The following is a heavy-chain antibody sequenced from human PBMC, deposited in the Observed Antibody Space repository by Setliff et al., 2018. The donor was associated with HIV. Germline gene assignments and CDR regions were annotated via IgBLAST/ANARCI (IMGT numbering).Heavy chain of an antibody. CDR2: FDPEDGNT. CDR1: GYTLTELP. V-gene: IGHV1-24*01. J-gene: IGHJ3*02. Sequence: GASVKVSCKVSGYTLTELPRHWVRQAPGKGLEWMGGFDPEDGNTIYAQKFQGRVTMTADTSTDTAYMELSSLRSEDTAVYYCATVSHTNVAAHDAFDIWGQGTMVTVSS. CDR3: ATVSHTNVAAHDAFDI. D-gene: IGHD6-19*01.